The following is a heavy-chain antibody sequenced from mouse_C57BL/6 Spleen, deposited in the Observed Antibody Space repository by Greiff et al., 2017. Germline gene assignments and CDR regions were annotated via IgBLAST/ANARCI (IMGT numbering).Heavy chain of an antibody. CDR1: GYTFTSYW. J-gene: IGHJ2*01. CDR2: IYPGSGST. Sequence: QVQLQQPGAELVKPGASVKMSCKASGYTFTSYWITWVKQRPGQGLEWIGDIYPGSGSTKYNEKFKSKATLTVDTSSSTAYMQLSSLTSEDSAVYYCARGDDGYYGWEDYWGQGTTLTVSS. CDR3: ARGDDGYYGWEDY. D-gene: IGHD2-3*01. V-gene: IGHV1-55*01.